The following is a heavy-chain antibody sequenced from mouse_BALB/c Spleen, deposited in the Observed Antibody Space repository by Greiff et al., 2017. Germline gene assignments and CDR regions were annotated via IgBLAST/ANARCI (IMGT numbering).Heavy chain of an antibody. CDR2: INSNGGST. J-gene: IGHJ4*01. CDR1: GFTFSSYG. V-gene: IGHV5-6-3*01. CDR3: ARDPWGGYDGYAMDY. D-gene: IGHD2-2*01. Sequence: EVQGVESGGGLVQPGGSLKLSCAASGFTFSSYGMSWVRQTPDKRLELVATINSNGGSTYYPDSVKGRFTISRDNAKNTLYLQMSSLKSEDTAMYYCARDPWGGYDGYAMDYWGQGTSVTVSS.